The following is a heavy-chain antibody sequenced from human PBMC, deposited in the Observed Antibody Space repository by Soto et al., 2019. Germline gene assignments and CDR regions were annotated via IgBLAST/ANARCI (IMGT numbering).Heavy chain of an antibody. D-gene: IGHD3-22*01. J-gene: IGHJ3*02. CDR2: ISSSSSTI. CDR3: ARVPHDSSGYLWTDAFDI. Sequence: PGGSLRLSCAASGFTFSSYSMNWVRQAPGKGLEWVSYISSSSSTIYYADSVKGRFTISRDNAKNSLYLQMNSLRDEDTAVYYCARVPHDSSGYLWTDAFDIWGQGTMVTVSS. V-gene: IGHV3-48*02. CDR1: GFTFSSYS.